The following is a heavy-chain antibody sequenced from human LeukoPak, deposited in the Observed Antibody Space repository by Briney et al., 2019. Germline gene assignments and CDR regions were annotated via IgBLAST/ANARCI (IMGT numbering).Heavy chain of an antibody. CDR3: ARGLRYGDYLAPLDY. CDR1: GYRFTSYG. J-gene: IGHJ4*02. V-gene: IGHV1-18*01. CDR2: ISGYNGNT. Sequence: GASVKVSCKASGYRFTSYGISWVRQAPGQGLEWMGWISGYNGNTKYAQKLQGRVTMTTDTSTSTAYMEVRSLRSDDTAVYYCARGLRYGDYLAPLDYWGQGTLVTVSS. D-gene: IGHD4-17*01.